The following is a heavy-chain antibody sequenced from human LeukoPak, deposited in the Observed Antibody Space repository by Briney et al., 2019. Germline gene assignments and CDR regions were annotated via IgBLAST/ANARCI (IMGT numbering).Heavy chain of an antibody. D-gene: IGHD6-19*01. CDR2: INPNSGGT. J-gene: IGHJ6*02. Sequence: ASVKVSCKASGYTFTGYYMHWVRQAPGQGLEWMVWINPNSGGTNYAQKFQCRVTMTRDTSISTAYMELSRLRSDDTAVYYCARDQGLGLWGMDVWGQGTTVTVSS. CDR1: GYTFTGYY. V-gene: IGHV1-2*02. CDR3: ARDQGLGLWGMDV.